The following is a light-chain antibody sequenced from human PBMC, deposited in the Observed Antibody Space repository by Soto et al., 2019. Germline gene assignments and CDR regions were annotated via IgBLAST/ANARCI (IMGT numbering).Light chain of an antibody. Sequence: DIQMTQSPSSLSASVGDRVTITCRASQSISSYLNWYQQKPGKAPKLLIYAASSLQSGVPSRFSGSGSWTDFTLTISSLQPEDFATYYGQQSYSTPFTFGPGTKVDIK. CDR2: AAS. J-gene: IGKJ3*01. V-gene: IGKV1-39*01. CDR1: QSISSY. CDR3: QQSYSTPFT.